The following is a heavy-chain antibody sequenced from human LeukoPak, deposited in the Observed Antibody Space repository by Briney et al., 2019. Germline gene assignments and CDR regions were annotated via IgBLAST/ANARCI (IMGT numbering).Heavy chain of an antibody. CDR1: GFTFDDYA. D-gene: IGHD3-22*01. CDR3: AKVRSYDNNGCYDY. CDR2: ISWDGGST. J-gene: IGHJ4*02. Sequence: GGSLRLSCAASGFTFDDYAMHWVRQAPGKGLEWVSLISWDGGSTYYADSVKGRFTISRDNSKNSLYLQMNSLRAEDTALYSCAKVRSYDNNGCYDYWGQGTLVTVSS. V-gene: IGHV3-43D*04.